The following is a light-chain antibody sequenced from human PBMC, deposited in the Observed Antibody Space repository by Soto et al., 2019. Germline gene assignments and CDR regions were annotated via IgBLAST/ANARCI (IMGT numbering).Light chain of an antibody. CDR3: CSYAGSSTFVL. J-gene: IGLJ2*01. V-gene: IGLV2-23*01. Sequence: QSALTQPASVSGSPGQSITISCTGTSSDVGSYNLVSWYQQHPGKAPKLMIYEGSKRPSGVSNRFSGSKSGNTASLTISGLQAEDEADYYCCSYAGSSTFVLFGGGNKLTVL. CDR2: EGS. CDR1: SSDVGSYNL.